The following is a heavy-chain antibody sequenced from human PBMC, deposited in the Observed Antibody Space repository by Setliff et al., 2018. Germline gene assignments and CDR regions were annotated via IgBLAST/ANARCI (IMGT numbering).Heavy chain of an antibody. CDR1: DGSISSHY. CDR3: ATAIVATANNWFDP. Sequence: PSETLSLTCTVSDGSISSHYWSWIRQPPGKGLEWIGSIYYSGSTNYNPSLKSRVTISVDTSKNQFSLKLSSVTAADTAVYYCATAIVATANNWFDPWGQGTLVTVSS. D-gene: IGHD5-12*01. J-gene: IGHJ5*02. CDR2: IYYSGST. V-gene: IGHV4-59*11.